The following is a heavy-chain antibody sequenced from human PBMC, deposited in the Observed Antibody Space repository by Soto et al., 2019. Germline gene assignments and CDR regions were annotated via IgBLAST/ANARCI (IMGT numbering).Heavy chain of an antibody. Sequence: SETLSLTCTVSGGSINNYYWIWIRQPPGKGLEWIGYIYYTGSTNYNPSLKSRVAMSVDTSKNQLSLKLSSVTAADTAVYYCARERRQWLVPFFDYWGQGTLVTVSS. CDR1: GGSINNYY. V-gene: IGHV4-59*01. CDR3: ARERRQWLVPFFDY. CDR2: IYYTGST. D-gene: IGHD6-19*01. J-gene: IGHJ4*02.